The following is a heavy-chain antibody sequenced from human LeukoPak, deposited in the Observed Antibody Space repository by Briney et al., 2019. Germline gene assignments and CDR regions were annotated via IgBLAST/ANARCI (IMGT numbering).Heavy chain of an antibody. Sequence: GGSLRLSCAASGFTFSNYAMHWVRQAPGKGLEWVAFFSYDGSNKYYADSVKGRFTISRDNSKNTLYLQMNSLRAEDTAVYYCASGGTWWQLHYWGQGTLVTVSS. CDR1: GFTFSNYA. D-gene: IGHD1-26*01. CDR2: FSYDGSNK. J-gene: IGHJ4*02. V-gene: IGHV3-30-3*01. CDR3: ASGGTWWQLHY.